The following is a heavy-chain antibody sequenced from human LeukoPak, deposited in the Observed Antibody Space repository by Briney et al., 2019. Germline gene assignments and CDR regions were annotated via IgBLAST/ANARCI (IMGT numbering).Heavy chain of an antibody. CDR2: IYHSGST. V-gene: IGHV4-39*01. CDR1: GDSMSSSSYS. CDR3: ARNRGSWAVDY. D-gene: IGHD2-15*01. Sequence: PSETLSLTCTVSGDSMSSSSYSWGWIRQPPGKGLEWIGSIYHSGSTYYNPSLKSRVTISVDTSKNQFSLQLISVTAADTAVYYCARNRGSWAVDYWGQGTLVTVHS. J-gene: IGHJ4*02.